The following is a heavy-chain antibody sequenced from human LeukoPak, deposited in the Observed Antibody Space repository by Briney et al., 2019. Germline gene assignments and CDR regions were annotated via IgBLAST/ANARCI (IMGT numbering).Heavy chain of an antibody. CDR2: IYYSGST. V-gene: IGHV4-39*07. J-gene: IGHJ4*02. D-gene: IGHD6-6*01. CDR1: GGSISSSSYY. Sequence: SETLSLTCTVSGGSISSSSYYWGWIRQPPGKGLEWIGSIYYSGSTHYNPSLKSRVTISVDTSKNQFSLKLSSVTAADTAVYYCARDGSYSSSSGVSGYWGQGTLVTVSS. CDR3: ARDGSYSSSSGVSGY.